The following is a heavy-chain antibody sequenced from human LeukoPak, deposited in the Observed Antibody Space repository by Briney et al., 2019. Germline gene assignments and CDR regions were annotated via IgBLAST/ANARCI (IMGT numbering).Heavy chain of an antibody. CDR2: MNPKSGNT. CDR3: ARGRGSSWYRWFDP. CDR1: VYTFTSYD. Sequence: ASVKVSCKPSVYTFTSYDIKWVRDATGPRLEWMGRMNPKSGNTGYAQKFQGRVTITRNTSISTAYMEVSSLRSEDTAVYYCARGRGSSWYRWFDPWGQGTLVTVSS. J-gene: IGHJ5*02. D-gene: IGHD6-13*01. V-gene: IGHV1-8*03.